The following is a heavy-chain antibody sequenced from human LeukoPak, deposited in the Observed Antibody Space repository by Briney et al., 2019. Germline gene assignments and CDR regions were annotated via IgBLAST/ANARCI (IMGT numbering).Heavy chain of an antibody. J-gene: IGHJ4*02. V-gene: IGHV4-39*01. CDR3: ASRYDYSNYIDY. Sequence: SETLSLTCTVSGGSISSSSYYWGCIRQPPGKGLEWIGTIYYSGSTYYNPSLKSRVTISVDTSKSQFSLKLSSVTAADTAVYYCASRYDYSNYIDYWGQGTLVTVSS. CDR1: GGSISSSSYY. CDR2: IYYSGST. D-gene: IGHD4-11*01.